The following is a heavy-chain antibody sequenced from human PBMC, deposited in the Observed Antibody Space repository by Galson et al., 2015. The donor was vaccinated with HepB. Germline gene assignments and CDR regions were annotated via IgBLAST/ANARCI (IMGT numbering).Heavy chain of an antibody. CDR1: GYTFTSYA. CDR3: ARDNFPTYYDSSGYYYGWFDP. V-gene: IGHV1-3*01. CDR2: INAGNGNT. Sequence: SVKVSCKASGYTFTSYAMHWVRQAPGQRLEWMGWINAGNGNTEYSQKFQGRVTITRDTSASTAYMELSSLRSEDTAVYYCARDNFPTYYDSSGYYYGWFDPWGQGTLVTVSS. J-gene: IGHJ5*02. D-gene: IGHD3-22*01.